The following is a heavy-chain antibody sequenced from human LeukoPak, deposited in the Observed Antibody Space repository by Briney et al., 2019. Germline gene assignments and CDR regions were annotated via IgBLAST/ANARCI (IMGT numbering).Heavy chain of an antibody. J-gene: IGHJ5*02. CDR3: ARDALGAAAGTLGS. V-gene: IGHV1-18*01. CDR1: GYTFTSYG. Sequence: ASVKVSCKASGYTFTSYGISWVRQAPRQGLEWMGWISAYNGNTNYAQKLQGRVTMTTDTSTGTAYMELRSLRSDDTAVYYCARDALGAAAGTLGSWGQGTLVTVSS. D-gene: IGHD6-13*01. CDR2: ISAYNGNT.